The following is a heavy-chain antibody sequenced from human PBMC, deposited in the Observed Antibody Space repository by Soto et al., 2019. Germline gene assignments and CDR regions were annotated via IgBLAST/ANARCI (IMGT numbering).Heavy chain of an antibody. D-gene: IGHD1-26*01. CDR3: AREGVQHGAGPYYYYGMDV. J-gene: IGHJ6*04. CDR2: ISSSSSYI. Sequence: SGGSLRLSCAASGFTFSSYSMNWVRQAPGKGLEWVSSISSSSSYIYYADSVKGRFTISRDNAKNSLYLQMNSLRAADTAVYYCAREGVQHGAGPYYYYGMDVWGEGTTVTVSS. CDR1: GFTFSSYS. V-gene: IGHV3-21*01.